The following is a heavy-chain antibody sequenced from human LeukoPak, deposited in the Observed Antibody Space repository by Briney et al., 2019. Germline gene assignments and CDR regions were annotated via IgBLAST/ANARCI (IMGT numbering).Heavy chain of an antibody. CDR2: ISWNSGSI. CDR3: AKGHTYGLGESYLDF. V-gene: IGHV3-9*01. J-gene: IGHJ4*02. CDR1: GYTFDDYA. D-gene: IGHD5-18*01. Sequence: GRSLRLSCEASGYTFDDYAMHWVRQAPGKGLEWVSAISWNSGSIGYADSVRGRFTISRDNGKNSLYLQMNSLRTEDTALYYCAKGHTYGLGESYLDFWGQGTLVSVSS.